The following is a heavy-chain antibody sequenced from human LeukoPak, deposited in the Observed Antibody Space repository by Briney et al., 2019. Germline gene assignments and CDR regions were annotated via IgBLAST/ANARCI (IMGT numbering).Heavy chain of an antibody. V-gene: IGHV4-38-2*02. CDR2: VSHSGTT. CDR3: ALMDFGVVTPQDY. Sequence: SETLSLTCTVSGYSINSGYYWGWIRQPPGKGLEWIGAVSHSGTTYYSPSLKSRVTISVDTSKNQFSLKLSSVTAADTAVYYCALMDFGVVTPQDYWGQGTLVTVSS. D-gene: IGHD3-3*01. J-gene: IGHJ4*02. CDR1: GYSINSGYY.